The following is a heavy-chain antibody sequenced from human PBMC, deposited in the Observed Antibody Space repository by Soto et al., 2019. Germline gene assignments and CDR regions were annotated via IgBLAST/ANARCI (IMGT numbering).Heavy chain of an antibody. CDR3: ARGTVYYSTNDNYGFSVDH. Sequence: QVQLQESGSGLLTPSQTLSLACGVSGDSLKRGFYHWSWIRHTPGKGLQLIGSSHTNGDTHYDVSLTNRLNTSRVTTESRFSLQSPSVTAADTAVYFCARGTVYYSTNDNYGFSVDHGCQGALVTVSS. J-gene: IGHJ4*02. D-gene: IGHD3-10*01. CDR2: SHTNGDT. CDR1: GDSLKRGFYH. V-gene: IGHV4-31*11.